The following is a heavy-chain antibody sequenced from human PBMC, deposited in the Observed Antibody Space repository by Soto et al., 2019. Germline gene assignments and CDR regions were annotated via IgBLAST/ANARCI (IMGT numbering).Heavy chain of an antibody. CDR1: GFAFSNYG. Sequence: GVSLRLSCAASGFAFSNYGMHWVRQAPGKGLEWVALISYDGSNKYYADSVKGRFPISRDNTKNTLYLQMNGLRAEDSAVYYCAKELHSSGWAAYNFDYWGQGTLVTVSS. CDR3: AKELHSSGWAAYNFDY. J-gene: IGHJ4*02. V-gene: IGHV3-30*18. CDR2: ISYDGSNK. D-gene: IGHD6-25*01.